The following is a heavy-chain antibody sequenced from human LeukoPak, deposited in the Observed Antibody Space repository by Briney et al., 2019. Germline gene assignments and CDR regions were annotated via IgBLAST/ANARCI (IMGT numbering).Heavy chain of an antibody. Sequence: PGGSLRLSCAASGFTFSNNAMSWVRQAPGKGLEWVSATSTSGGSAYYADSVKGRFTISRDNSKNTLYLQMDSLRADDTAVYYCARVTSVAGSDYWGQGTLVTVSS. D-gene: IGHD6-19*01. CDR2: TSTSGGSA. CDR3: ARVTSVAGSDY. CDR1: GFTFSNNA. J-gene: IGHJ4*02. V-gene: IGHV3-23*01.